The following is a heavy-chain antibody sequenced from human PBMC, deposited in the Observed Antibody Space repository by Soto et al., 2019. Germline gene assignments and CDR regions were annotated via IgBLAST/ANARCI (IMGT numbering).Heavy chain of an antibody. J-gene: IGHJ3*02. CDR3: AKDKRKWELLGWSAFDI. D-gene: IGHD1-26*01. Sequence: GGSLRLSCAASGFTFGNYWMHWVRQAPGKGLEWVSRMNSDGSTTNYADSVKGRFTVSRDNAKNTLYLQMNSLRAEDTAVYYCAKDKRKWELLGWSAFDIWGQGTMVTVSS. CDR1: GFTFGNYW. V-gene: IGHV3-74*01. CDR2: MNSDGSTT.